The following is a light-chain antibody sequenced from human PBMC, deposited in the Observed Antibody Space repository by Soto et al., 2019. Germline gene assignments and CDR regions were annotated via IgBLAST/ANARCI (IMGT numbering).Light chain of an antibody. V-gene: IGKV3-11*01. CDR1: QSVSSY. J-gene: IGKJ5*01. Sequence: EIVLTQSPATLSLSPGERATLSCRASQSVSSYLAWYQQKPGQAPRLLIYDASNRATGIPARFSGSGSGTDFPLTISILEPEDFAVYYCQQRSNWPPRITFGQGTRLEIK. CDR3: QQRSNWPPRIT. CDR2: DAS.